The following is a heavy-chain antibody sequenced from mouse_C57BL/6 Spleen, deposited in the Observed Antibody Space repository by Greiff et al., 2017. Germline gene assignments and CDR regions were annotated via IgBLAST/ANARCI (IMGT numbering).Heavy chain of an antibody. D-gene: IGHD1-1*01. CDR3: ARVTTVVARAGFDY. V-gene: IGHV1-31*01. Sequence: VQLQQPGPELVKPGASVKISCKASGYSFTGYYMPWVKQSHGTILDWIGYIYPYNGVSSYNQKFKGKATLTVDKSSSTAYMDLRSLTSEDSAVYYCARVTTVVARAGFDYWGQGTTLTVSS. CDR1: GYSFTGYY. CDR2: IYPYNGVS. J-gene: IGHJ2*01.